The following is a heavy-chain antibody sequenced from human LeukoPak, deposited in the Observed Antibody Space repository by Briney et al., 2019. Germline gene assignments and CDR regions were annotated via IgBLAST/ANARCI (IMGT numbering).Heavy chain of an antibody. CDR2: IYHSGST. J-gene: IGHJ5*02. CDR1: GGSISSSNW. Sequence: KTSETLSLTCAVSGGSISSSNWWSWVRQPPGKGLEWIGEIYHSGSTNYNPSLKSRVTISVDKSKNQFSLKLSSVTAADTAVYYCARVSSPFYGGNSERFDPWGQGTLVTVSS. D-gene: IGHD4-23*01. CDR3: ARVSSPFYGGNSERFDP. V-gene: IGHV4-4*02.